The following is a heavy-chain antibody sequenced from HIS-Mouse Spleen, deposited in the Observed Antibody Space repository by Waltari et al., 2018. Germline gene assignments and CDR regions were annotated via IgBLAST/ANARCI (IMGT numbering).Heavy chain of an antibody. CDR3: ARSPYYDFWSGYSDNWFDP. J-gene: IGHJ5*02. CDR1: GGSISSGGYY. Sequence: QVQLQESGPGLVKPSQTLSLTCTVSGGSISSGGYYWSWIRQHPGKGLEWIGYIYYSGGTYYNPSLKGPGTISVDTAKNQFSLKLSSVTAADTAVYYCARSPYYDFWSGYSDNWFDPWGQGTLVTVSS. D-gene: IGHD3-3*01. CDR2: IYYSGGT. V-gene: IGHV4-31*01.